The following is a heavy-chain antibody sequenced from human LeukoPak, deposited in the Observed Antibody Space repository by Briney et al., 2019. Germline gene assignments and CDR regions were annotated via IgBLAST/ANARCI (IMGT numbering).Heavy chain of an antibody. CDR3: AREWAGYGSGSYYYY. Sequence: SVKVSCKASGGTFSNYAISWVRQAPGQGLEWMGGIIPLFGAANYAQKFLGRVIITADEFTSTTYMYLGSLKSEDTAVYYCAREWAGYGSGSYYYYWGQGTLVTVSS. CDR2: IIPLFGAA. D-gene: IGHD3-10*01. V-gene: IGHV1-69*13. CDR1: GGTFSNYA. J-gene: IGHJ4*02.